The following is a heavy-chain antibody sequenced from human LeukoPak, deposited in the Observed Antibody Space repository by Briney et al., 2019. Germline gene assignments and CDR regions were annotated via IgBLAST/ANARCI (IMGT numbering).Heavy chain of an antibody. J-gene: IGHJ3*02. D-gene: IGHD1-26*01. V-gene: IGHV3-9*01. CDR1: GFTFDDYA. CDR3: AREEWELLRLSAFDI. CDR2: ISWNSGSI. Sequence: PGGSLRLSCAASGFTFDDYAMHWVRQAPGKGLEWVSGISWNSGSIGYADSVKGRFTISRDNSKNTLYLQMNSLRAEDTAVYYCAREEWELLRLSAFDIWGQGTMVTVSS.